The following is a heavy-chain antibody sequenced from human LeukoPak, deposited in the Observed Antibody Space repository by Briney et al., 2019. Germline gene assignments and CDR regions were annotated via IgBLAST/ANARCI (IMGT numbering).Heavy chain of an antibody. CDR2: ISRAGDRT. CDR1: GFTFSGYY. Sequence: PGGSLRLSCAASGFTFSGYYMSWIRQAPGKGLEWVSSISRAGDRTYYEDSVKGRFTISRDNSRNTMYLQMNSLRAEDTAVYYCARGESFAFDVWGQGTMVTVSS. V-gene: IGHV3-23*01. CDR3: ARGESFAFDV. J-gene: IGHJ3*01.